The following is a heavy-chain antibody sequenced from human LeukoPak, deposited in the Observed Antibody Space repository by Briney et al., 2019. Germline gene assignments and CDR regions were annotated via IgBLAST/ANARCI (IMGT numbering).Heavy chain of an antibody. CDR2: ISSSSSYI. Sequence: HPGGSLRLSCAASGFTFSSYSMNWVRQAPGKGLEWVSSISSSSSYIYYADSVKGRFTISRDNAKNSLYLQMNSLRAEGTALYYCARDKKWLRFYPATDAFDIWGQGTMVTVSS. J-gene: IGHJ3*02. CDR3: ARDKKWLRFYPATDAFDI. CDR1: GFTFSSYS. D-gene: IGHD5-12*01. V-gene: IGHV3-21*04.